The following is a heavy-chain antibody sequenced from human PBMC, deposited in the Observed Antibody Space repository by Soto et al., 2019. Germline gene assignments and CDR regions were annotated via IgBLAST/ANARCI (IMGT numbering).Heavy chain of an antibody. CDR1: GYTFTSYA. CDR2: INAGNGNT. J-gene: IGHJ4*02. Sequence: ASVKVSCKASGYTFTSYAMHWVRQAPGQRLEWMGWINAGNGNTKYSQKFQGRVTITRDTSASTAYMELSSLRSEDTAVYDCARSIVVVTAADYRAQRTLVTVSS. D-gene: IGHD2-21*02. V-gene: IGHV1-3*01. CDR3: ARSIVVVTAADY.